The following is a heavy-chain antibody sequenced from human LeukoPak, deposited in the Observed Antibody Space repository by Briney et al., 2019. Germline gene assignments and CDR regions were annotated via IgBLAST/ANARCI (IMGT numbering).Heavy chain of an antibody. CDR2: INPNSGST. V-gene: IGHV1-8*02. Sequence: ASVKVSCKASGYTFTSYGISWVRQAPGQGLEWMGWINPNSGSTNYAQKFQGRVTMTRHTSISTAYMELSSLRSEDTAVYYCARESGFYGSGSRFWGQGTLVTVSS. J-gene: IGHJ4*02. CDR3: ARESGFYGSGSRF. CDR1: GYTFTSYG. D-gene: IGHD3-10*01.